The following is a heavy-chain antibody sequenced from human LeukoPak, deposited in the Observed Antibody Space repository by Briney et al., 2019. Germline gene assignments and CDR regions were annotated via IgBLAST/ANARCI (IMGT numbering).Heavy chain of an antibody. Sequence: SETLSLTCTVSGGSISSGGYYWSWIRQHPGTGLEWIGYIYYSGSTYYNPSLKSRVTISVDTSKNQFSLKLSSVTAADTAVYYCARYLWFGELLKPFDYWGQGTLVTVSS. CDR3: ARYLWFGELLKPFDY. J-gene: IGHJ4*02. CDR1: GGSISSGGYY. V-gene: IGHV4-31*03. D-gene: IGHD3-10*01. CDR2: IYYSGST.